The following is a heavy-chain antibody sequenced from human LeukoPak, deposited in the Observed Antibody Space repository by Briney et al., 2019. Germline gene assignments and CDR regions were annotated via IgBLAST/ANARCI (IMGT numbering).Heavy chain of an antibody. Sequence: GGSLRLSCAASGLTVSSDYMSWVRQAPGKGLEWVSLSSSSHVTHYADSVKGRSTVSRDTSKNTLYLQMDSLRVEDTAVYYCAKGYEYSSASGFEYWGQGTLVTVSS. D-gene: IGHD3-22*01. CDR1: GLTVSSDY. CDR3: AKGYEYSSASGFEY. CDR2: SSSSHVT. V-gene: IGHV3-53*01. J-gene: IGHJ4*02.